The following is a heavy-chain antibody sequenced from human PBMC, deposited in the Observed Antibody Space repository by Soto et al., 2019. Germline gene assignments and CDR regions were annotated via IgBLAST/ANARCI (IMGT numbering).Heavy chain of an antibody. CDR3: ARGVVVVAAPGNWFDP. V-gene: IGHV4-31*03. CDR2: IYYSGST. CDR1: GGSISSSNYY. J-gene: IGHJ5*02. D-gene: IGHD2-15*01. Sequence: PSETLSLTCTVSGGSISSSNYYWGWIRQPPGKGLEWIGYIYYSGSTYYNPSLKSRVTISVDTSKNQFSLKLSSVTAADTAVYYCARGVVVVAAPGNWFDPWGQGTLVTVSS.